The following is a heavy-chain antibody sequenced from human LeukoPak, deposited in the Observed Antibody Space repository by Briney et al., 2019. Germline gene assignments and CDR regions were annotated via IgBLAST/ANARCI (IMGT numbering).Heavy chain of an antibody. V-gene: IGHV3-9*01. J-gene: IGHJ4*02. D-gene: IGHD6-19*01. CDR2: ISWNSGSI. Sequence: GGSLRLSCAASGFTFDDYAMHWVRQAPGKGLEWVSGISWNSGSIAYADSVKGRFTISRDNAKKSLYLQMNRLRAEDTALYYCAKGLYSSGWLSPDYWGQGTLVTVSS. CDR1: GFTFDDYA. CDR3: AKGLYSSGWLSPDY.